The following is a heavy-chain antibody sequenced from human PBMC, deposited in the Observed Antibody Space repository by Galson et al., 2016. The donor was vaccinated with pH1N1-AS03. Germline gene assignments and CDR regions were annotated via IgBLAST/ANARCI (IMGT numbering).Heavy chain of an antibody. CDR1: GFTFSSYA. CDR2: ISGSGGTT. Sequence: SLRLSCAASGFTFSSYAMSWVRQAPGKGLEWVSAISGSGGTTYYADSVKGRFTISRDNSKNTLYLQMNSLRAEDTAIYYCAKGVRYAFYAQFYCWGQGTLATASP. J-gene: IGHJ4*02. V-gene: IGHV3-23*01. CDR3: AKGVRYAFYAQFYC. D-gene: IGHD2/OR15-2a*01.